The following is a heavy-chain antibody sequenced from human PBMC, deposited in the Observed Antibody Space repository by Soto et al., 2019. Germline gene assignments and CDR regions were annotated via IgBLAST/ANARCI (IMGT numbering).Heavy chain of an antibody. Sequence: PGGSLRLSWAASGFTFSSYGMHWVRQAPGKGLEWVAVISYDGSNKYYADSVKGRFTISRDNSKNTLYLQMNSLRAEDTAVYYCAKDSWEEQWLDDAFDIWGQGTMVTV. J-gene: IGHJ3*02. V-gene: IGHV3-30*18. CDR1: GFTFSSYG. CDR3: AKDSWEEQWLDDAFDI. CDR2: ISYDGSNK. D-gene: IGHD6-19*01.